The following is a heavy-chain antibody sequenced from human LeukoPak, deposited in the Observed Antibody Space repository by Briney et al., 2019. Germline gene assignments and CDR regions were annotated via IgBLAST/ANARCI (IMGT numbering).Heavy chain of an antibody. V-gene: IGHV3-21*01. D-gene: IGHD2-8*01. Sequence: PGGSLRLSCEASGFTFNTYSMNWARQAPGKGLEWVSSIDSSGGYMFYADSVKGRFIISRDNAKKSLYLQMNSLRAEDTAVYFCARVLGCTNGVCHDAFDIWGQGTVVTVSS. CDR1: GFTFNTYS. CDR3: ARVLGCTNGVCHDAFDI. CDR2: IDSSGGYM. J-gene: IGHJ3*02.